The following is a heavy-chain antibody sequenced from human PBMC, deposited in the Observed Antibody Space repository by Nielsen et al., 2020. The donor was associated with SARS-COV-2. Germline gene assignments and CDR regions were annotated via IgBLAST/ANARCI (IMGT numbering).Heavy chain of an antibody. J-gene: IGHJ4*02. CDR3: AKSIMELWDFDY. D-gene: IGHD1-7*01. CDR2: ISGSGRTP. CDR1: GFTFSSYG. Sequence: GESLPISCAASGFTFSSYGMHSVSQAPGKGLEWVSAISGSGRTPYYADSVKGRFTISRNNSKNTLYLQVNSLRADDTALYYCAKSIMELWDFDYWGQGTLVTVSS. V-gene: IGHV3-23*01.